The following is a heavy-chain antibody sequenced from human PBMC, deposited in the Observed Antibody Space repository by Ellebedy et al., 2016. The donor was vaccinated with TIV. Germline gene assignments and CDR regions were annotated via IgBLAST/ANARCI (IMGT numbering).Heavy chain of an antibody. D-gene: IGHD3-16*01. CDR3: VTWDQDYDR. CDR1: GFIISDDW. J-gene: IGHJ4*02. Sequence: GESLKISCEVSGFIISDDWMSWVRQAPGKGLEWVAHINPDGSAEYYVDSVKGRFSISRDNAKRSLFLQMNSLRVDDTAVYYCVTWDQDYDRWGQGSLVTISS. CDR2: INPDGSAE. V-gene: IGHV3-7*03.